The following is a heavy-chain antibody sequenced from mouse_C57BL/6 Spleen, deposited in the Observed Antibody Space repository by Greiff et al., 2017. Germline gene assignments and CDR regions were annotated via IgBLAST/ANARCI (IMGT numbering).Heavy chain of an antibody. V-gene: IGHV5-16*01. CDR2: INYDGSST. Sequence: EVQRVESEGGLVQPGSSMKLSCTASGFTFSDYYMAWVRQVPEKGLEWVANINYDGSSTYYLDSLKSRFIISRDNAKNILYLQMSSLKSEDTATYYCARTSASSYAMDYWGQGTSVTVSS. D-gene: IGHD6-1*01. J-gene: IGHJ4*01. CDR1: GFTFSDYY. CDR3: ARTSASSYAMDY.